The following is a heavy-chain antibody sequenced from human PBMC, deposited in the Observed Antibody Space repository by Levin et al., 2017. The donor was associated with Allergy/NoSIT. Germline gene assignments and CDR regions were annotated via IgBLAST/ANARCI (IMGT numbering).Heavy chain of an antibody. CDR2: ISRSSSTI. Sequence: GGSLRLSCAASGFTFSSYGMNWVRQAPGKGLEWLSYISRSSSTIYYADSVKGRFTISRDNAKNSLFLQMNSLRDEDTADYYWARDWSSVEMTTRGYDYWGQGTLVTVSS. CDR3: ARDWSSVEMTTRGYDY. J-gene: IGHJ4*02. V-gene: IGHV3-48*02. D-gene: IGHD5-24*01. CDR1: GFTFSSYG.